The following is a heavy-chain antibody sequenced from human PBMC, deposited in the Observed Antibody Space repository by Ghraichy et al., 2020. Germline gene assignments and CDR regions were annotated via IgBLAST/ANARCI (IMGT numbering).Heavy chain of an antibody. J-gene: IGHJ6*02. Sequence: GGSLRLSCAASGFPFNTYAMHWVRQAPDKGLEWVAVISYDGSNKYYADSVRGRFTISRDNSKNTLSLQMNSLRAEDAALYYCARDNGPYYDSGTYYSPYSYYGMDVWGRGTTVTVSS. V-gene: IGHV3-30*04. CDR3: ARDNGPYYDSGTYYSPYSYYGMDV. CDR2: ISYDGSNK. D-gene: IGHD3-10*01. CDR1: GFPFNTYA.